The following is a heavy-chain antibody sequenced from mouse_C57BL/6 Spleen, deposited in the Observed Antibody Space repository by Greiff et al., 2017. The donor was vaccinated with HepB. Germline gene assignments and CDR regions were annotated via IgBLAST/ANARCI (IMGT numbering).Heavy chain of an antibody. CDR2: IDPENGDT. CDR3: TTDGSSVRLAY. V-gene: IGHV14-4*01. Sequence: EVQLQQSGAELVRPGASVKLSCTASGFNIKDDYMHWVKQRPEQGLEWIGWIDPENGDTEYASKFQGKATITADTSSNTAYLQLSSLTSEDTAVYYCTTDGSSVRLAYWGQGTLVTVSA. CDR1: GFNIKDDY. J-gene: IGHJ3*01. D-gene: IGHD1-1*01.